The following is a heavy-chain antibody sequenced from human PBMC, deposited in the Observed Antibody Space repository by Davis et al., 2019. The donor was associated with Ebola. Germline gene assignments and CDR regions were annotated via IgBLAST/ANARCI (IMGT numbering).Heavy chain of an antibody. V-gene: IGHV1-69*04. CDR3: ARDDYGDSYFDL. Sequence: SVKVSCKASGGTFSSYAISWVRQAPGQGLEWMGRIIPILGIANYAQKFQGRVTITADKSTSTAYMELSSLRSEDTAVYYCARDDYGDSYFDLWGRGTLVTVSS. CDR1: GGTFSSYA. D-gene: IGHD4-17*01. CDR2: IIPILGIA. J-gene: IGHJ2*01.